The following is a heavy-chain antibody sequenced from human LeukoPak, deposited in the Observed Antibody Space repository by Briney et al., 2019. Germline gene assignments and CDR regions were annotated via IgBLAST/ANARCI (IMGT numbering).Heavy chain of an antibody. Sequence: AGGPLRLSCAASGFTFSNAWMSCVRQAPGKGLEWLGRIKSKSDGGTTDYAAPVKGRFTISRDDSKNTLYLQMNSLKTEDTAVYYCTTPPVYYYGSGSPIDYWGQGTLVTVSS. V-gene: IGHV3-15*01. CDR3: TTPPVYYYGSGSPIDY. D-gene: IGHD3-10*01. J-gene: IGHJ4*02. CDR2: IKSKSDGGTT. CDR1: GFTFSNAW.